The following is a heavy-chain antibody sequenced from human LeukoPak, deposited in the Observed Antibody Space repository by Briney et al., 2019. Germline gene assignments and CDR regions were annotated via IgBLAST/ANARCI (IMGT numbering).Heavy chain of an antibody. Sequence: PSETLSLTCTVSGGSISSYYWSWIRQPPGKGLEWIGEINHSGSTNYNPSLKSRVTISVDTSKNQFSLKLSSVTAADTAVYYCASRIVGATKREPYYFDYWGQGTLVTVSS. CDR3: ASRIVGATKREPYYFDY. D-gene: IGHD1-26*01. J-gene: IGHJ4*02. CDR1: GGSISSYY. V-gene: IGHV4-34*01. CDR2: INHSGST.